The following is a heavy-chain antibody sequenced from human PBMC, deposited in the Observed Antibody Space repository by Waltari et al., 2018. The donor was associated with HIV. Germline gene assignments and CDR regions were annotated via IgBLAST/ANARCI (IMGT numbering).Heavy chain of an antibody. CDR1: GGPVSSYA. CDR3: TRGRYNWHDVGYYYNYDMDV. J-gene: IGHJ6*02. Sequence: QVQLVQSGAEVKRPGSSVKVSCKASGGPVSSYAISWVRQAPGQVLEWREVIIPKYAKPKYAPKFQGTVTITADESTITAYLDLSSLRSEDTAVYYCTRGRYNWHDVGYYYNYDMDVWGQGTTVTVSS. D-gene: IGHD1-20*01. CDR2: IIPKYAKP. V-gene: IGHV1-69*12.